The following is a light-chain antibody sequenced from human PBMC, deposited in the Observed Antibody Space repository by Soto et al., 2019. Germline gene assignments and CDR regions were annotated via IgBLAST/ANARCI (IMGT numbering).Light chain of an antibody. Sequence: DIVMTQSPLSLPVTPGESASISCRSSQSLLHSNGYNYLDWYLQKPGQSRQLLIYLGSNRASGVPDRFSGSGSGTDFTLKISRVEAEDVGVYYCMQALQTPPTFGQGTKLEIK. J-gene: IGKJ2*01. CDR3: MQALQTPPT. CDR2: LGS. V-gene: IGKV2-28*01. CDR1: QSLLHSNGYNY.